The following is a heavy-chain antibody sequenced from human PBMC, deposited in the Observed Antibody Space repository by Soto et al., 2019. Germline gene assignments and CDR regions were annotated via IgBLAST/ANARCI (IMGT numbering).Heavy chain of an antibody. CDR1: GFTFSSYA. CDR2: ISYDGSNK. J-gene: IGHJ5*02. V-gene: IGHV3-30-3*01. Sequence: VGSLRLSCAASGFTFSSYAMHWVRQAPGKGLEWVAVISYDGSNKYYADSVKGRFTISRDNSKNTLYLQMNSLRAEDTAVYYCARGTSSSSWYALGWFDPWGQGTLVTVS. D-gene: IGHD6-13*01. CDR3: ARGTSSSSWYALGWFDP.